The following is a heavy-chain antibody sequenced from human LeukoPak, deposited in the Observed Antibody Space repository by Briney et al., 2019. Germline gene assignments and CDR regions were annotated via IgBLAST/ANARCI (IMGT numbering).Heavy chain of an antibody. CDR3: TKTAGGSHLNYMDV. Sequence: SETLSLTCTVSGGSISSSSYYWGWIRQPPGKGLEWIGSIYYSGSTYYNPSLKSRVTISVDTSKSQFSLKLSSVTAADTAVYYCTKTAGGSHLNYMDVWGKGTTVTVSS. CDR2: IYYSGST. D-gene: IGHD1-26*01. J-gene: IGHJ6*03. V-gene: IGHV4-39*01. CDR1: GGSISSSSYY.